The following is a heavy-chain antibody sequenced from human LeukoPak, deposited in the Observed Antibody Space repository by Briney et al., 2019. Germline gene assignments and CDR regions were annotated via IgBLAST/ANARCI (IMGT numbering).Heavy chain of an antibody. CDR1: GGSISSSSSF. D-gene: IGHD1-7*01. CDR2: IYYRGST. V-gene: IGHV4-39*01. Sequence: SETLSLTCTVSGGSISSSSSFWGCIRQPPGKGLEWIGNIYYRGSTYYNPSLKSRVTISVDTSKNQFSLKVSSVTAADTAVYYCARGGGLTGTTSHWGQGTLVTVSS. J-gene: IGHJ4*02. CDR3: ARGGGLTGTTSH.